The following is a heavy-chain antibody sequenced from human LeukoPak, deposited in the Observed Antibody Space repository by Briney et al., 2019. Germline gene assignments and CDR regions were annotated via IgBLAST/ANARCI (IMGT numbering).Heavy chain of an antibody. J-gene: IGHJ4*02. CDR3: AELERGDSFDY. D-gene: IGHD2-15*01. V-gene: IGHV4-59*08. CDR2: IYYSGST. CDR1: GGSISSYY. Sequence: AETLSLTCTVSGGSISSYYWSWIRQPPGKGLEWIEYIYYSGSTNYNPSLKSRVTISVDTSKNQFSLKLSSVTAADTAVYYCAELERGDSFDYWGQGTLVTVSS.